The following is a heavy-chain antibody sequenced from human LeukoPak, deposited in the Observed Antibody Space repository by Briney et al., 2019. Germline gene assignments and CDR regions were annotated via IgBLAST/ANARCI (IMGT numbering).Heavy chain of an antibody. CDR3: ARANLRASEENFDY. V-gene: IGHV1-18*01. CDR1: GYTFTSYG. D-gene: IGHD1-14*01. J-gene: IGHJ4*02. CDR2: ISAYNGNT. Sequence: ASVKVSCKASGYTFTSYGISWVRQAPGQGLEWLGWISAYNGNTNYAQKLQGRVTMTTDTSTSTAYMELRSLRSDNTAVYYCARANLRASEENFDYWGQGTLVTVSS.